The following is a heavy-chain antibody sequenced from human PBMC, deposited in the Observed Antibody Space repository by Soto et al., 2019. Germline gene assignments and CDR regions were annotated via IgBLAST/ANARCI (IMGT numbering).Heavy chain of an antibody. Sequence: PGESLKISCKGSGYSFTSYWIGWVRQMPGKGLEWMGIIYPGDSDTRYSPSFQGQVTISADKSISTAYLQWSSLKASDTAMYYCARLRDLDGTTSAYYYYGMDVWGQGTTVTVSS. D-gene: IGHD1-7*01. CDR3: ARLRDLDGTTSAYYYYGMDV. J-gene: IGHJ6*02. V-gene: IGHV5-51*01. CDR2: IYPGDSDT. CDR1: GYSFTSYW.